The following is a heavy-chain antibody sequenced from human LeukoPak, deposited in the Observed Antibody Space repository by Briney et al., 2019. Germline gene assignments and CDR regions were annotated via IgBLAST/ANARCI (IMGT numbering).Heavy chain of an antibody. V-gene: IGHV4-39*07. D-gene: IGHD1-26*01. CDR2: IYYSGST. CDR1: GGSISSSSYY. CDR3: ASSGDTTPGDY. J-gene: IGHJ4*02. Sequence: SETLSLTCTVSGGSISSSSYYWGWIRQPPGKGLEWIGTIYYSGSTYYNPSLRSRVTISVDTSKNQFSLKLTSVTAADTAVYYCASSGDTTPGDYWGQGTLVTVSS.